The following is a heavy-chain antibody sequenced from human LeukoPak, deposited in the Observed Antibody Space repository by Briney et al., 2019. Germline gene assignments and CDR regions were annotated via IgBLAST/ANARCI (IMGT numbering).Heavy chain of an antibody. Sequence: GESLKISCKGSGYSFTTHWIGWVRQMPGKGLEWMGIIYPGDSDTRYSPSFQGQVTISADKSISTAYLQWSSLKASDTAMYYCARRASYYDSSGYYAYDAFDIWGQGTMVTVSS. V-gene: IGHV5-51*01. D-gene: IGHD3-22*01. J-gene: IGHJ3*02. CDR2: IYPGDSDT. CDR3: ARRASYYDSSGYYAYDAFDI. CDR1: GYSFTTHW.